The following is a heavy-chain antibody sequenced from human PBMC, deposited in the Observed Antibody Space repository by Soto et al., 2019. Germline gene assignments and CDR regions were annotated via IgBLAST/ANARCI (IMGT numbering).Heavy chain of an antibody. Sequence: LSVPWSVVEGSISDLYWRRIRQKIGKGLEWIGYIYYTGSTDYTPSLKRRVTISVDASKTQFSLNLSSVIAADTAVYYCARQIYGSDYVYGMDVWRQGTTVTVS. V-gene: IGHV4-59*08. J-gene: IGHJ6*02. CDR3: ARQIYGSDYVYGMDV. D-gene: IGHD3-10*01. CDR2: IYYTGST. CDR1: EGSISDLY.